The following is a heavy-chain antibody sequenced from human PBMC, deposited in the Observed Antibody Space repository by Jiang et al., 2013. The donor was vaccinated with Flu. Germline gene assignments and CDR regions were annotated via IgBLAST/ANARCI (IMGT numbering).Heavy chain of an antibody. V-gene: IGHV1-2*02. D-gene: IGHD1-26*01. CDR3: AKEWSALDY. Sequence: EVKKPGASVKVSCKTSGYIFTDNYIHWVRQAPGQGLEWMGWIDPNNYDTHYAQKFQGRVTLTRDTSISTAYMELSSLTSDDTAVYYCAKEWSALDYWGQGTLVTVSS. J-gene: IGHJ4*02. CDR2: IDPNNYDT. CDR1: GYIFTDNY.